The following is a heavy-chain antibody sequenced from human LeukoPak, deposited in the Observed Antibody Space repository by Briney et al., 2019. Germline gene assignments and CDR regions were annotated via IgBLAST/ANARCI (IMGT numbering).Heavy chain of an antibody. V-gene: IGHV3-53*01. CDR2: IYSGGST. Sequence: PGGSLRLSCAASGFTVSSNYMSWVRQAPGKGLEWVSVIYSGGSTYYADSVKGRFTISRDNAKNSLYLQMNSLRAEDTAVYYCARVEERLTYYYYYYMDVWGKGTTVTISS. CDR3: ARVEERLTYYYYYYMDV. J-gene: IGHJ6*03. D-gene: IGHD6-25*01. CDR1: GFTVSSNY.